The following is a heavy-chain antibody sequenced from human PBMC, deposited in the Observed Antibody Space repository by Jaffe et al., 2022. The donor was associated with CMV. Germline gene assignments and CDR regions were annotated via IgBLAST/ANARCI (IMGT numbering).Heavy chain of an antibody. D-gene: IGHD2-15*01. CDR3: ARTRHQYCSGGSCYSGIDY. V-gene: IGHV2-70*15. CDR2: IDWDDDK. Sequence: QVTLRESGPALVKPTQTLTLTCTFSGFSLSTSGMCVSWIRQPPGKALEWLARIDWDDDKYYSTSLKTRLTISKDTSKNQVVLTMTNMDPVDTATYYCARTRHQYCSGGSCYSGIDYWGQGTLVTVSS. CDR1: GFSLSTSGMC. J-gene: IGHJ4*02.